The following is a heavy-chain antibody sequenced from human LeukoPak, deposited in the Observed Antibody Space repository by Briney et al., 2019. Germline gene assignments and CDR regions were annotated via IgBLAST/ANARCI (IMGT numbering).Heavy chain of an antibody. V-gene: IGHV4-61*08. J-gene: IGHJ3*02. CDR3: ASVVNSSGWADAFDI. CDR2: IYYSGST. Sequence: SETLSLTCTVSGGSISSGDYYWSWIRQPPGKGLEWIGYIYYSGSTNYNPSLKSRVTISVDTSKNQFSLKLSSVTAADTAVYYCASVVNSSGWADAFDIWGQGTMVTVSS. D-gene: IGHD6-19*01. CDR1: GGSISSGDYY.